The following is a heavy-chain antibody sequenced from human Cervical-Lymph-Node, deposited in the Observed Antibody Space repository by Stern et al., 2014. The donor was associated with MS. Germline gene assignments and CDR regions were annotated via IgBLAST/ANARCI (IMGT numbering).Heavy chain of an antibody. V-gene: IGHV1-24*01. D-gene: IGHD4-17*01. CDR2: FEPDDDET. J-gene: IGHJ3*02. CDR3: VRYGDYVDAFDM. CDR1: GYSLTDLS. Sequence: HVQLVESGAEVKKPGASVKVSCKVSGYSLTDLSMHWVRQPPGKGLEWMGGFEPDDDETSDAQQFQGSITMTEDTSADTAYMELSSLRADDTAVYYCVRYGDYVDAFDMWGQGTMVTVSS.